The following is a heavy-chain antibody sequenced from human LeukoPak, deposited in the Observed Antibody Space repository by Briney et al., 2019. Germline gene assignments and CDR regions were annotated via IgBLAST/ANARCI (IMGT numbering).Heavy chain of an antibody. CDR2: ISGSGGST. D-gene: IGHD3-10*01. V-gene: IGHV3-23*01. J-gene: IGHJ4*02. CDR3: AIRGAQYYFDY. Sequence: GGSLRLSCAASGFTFSSYAMSWVRQAPGKGLEWVSAISGSGGSTYYADSVKGRFTTSRDNSKNTLYLQMNSLRAEDTAVYYCAIRGAQYYFDYWGQGTLVTVSS. CDR1: GFTFSSYA.